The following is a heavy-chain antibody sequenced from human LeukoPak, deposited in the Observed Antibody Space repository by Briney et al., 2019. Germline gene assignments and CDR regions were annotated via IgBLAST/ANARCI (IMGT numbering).Heavy chain of an antibody. J-gene: IGHJ4*02. Sequence: SETLSLTCTVYGGSISSDYWSWIRQPPGKGLDWIGYIYYSGGTNYNPSLKSRVTISVDTSKKQFSLKLSSVTAADTAVYYCARVGTVLDGGYWGQGILVAVSS. CDR2: IYYSGGT. V-gene: IGHV4-59*01. CDR3: ARVGTVLDGGY. CDR1: GGSISSDY. D-gene: IGHD1-7*01.